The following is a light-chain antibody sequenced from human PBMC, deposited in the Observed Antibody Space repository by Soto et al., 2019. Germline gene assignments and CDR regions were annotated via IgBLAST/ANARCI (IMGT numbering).Light chain of an antibody. CDR1: QSISSW. J-gene: IGKJ1*01. CDR3: QQYYSYWT. V-gene: IGKV1-5*03. CDR2: KAS. Sequence: DIQMTQCPSTLSASVGDRVTITCRASQSISSWLAWYQQKPGKAPKLLIYKASSLESGVPSRFSGSGSGTQFTLTISSLQPDDFATYYCQQYYSYWTFGQGTKVDIK.